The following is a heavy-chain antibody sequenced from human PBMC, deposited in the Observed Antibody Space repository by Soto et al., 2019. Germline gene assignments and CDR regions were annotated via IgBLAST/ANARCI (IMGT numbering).Heavy chain of an antibody. CDR2: IVPSLDTT. V-gene: IGHV1-69*11. CDR3: ARWPQPRYTADPYAVDV. CDR1: GGTFSSSG. Sequence: SVKVSCKASGGTFSSSGFSWVRQAPGQGLEWMGMIVPSLDTTNYAQKFQARVTITADQVTSTAYMELRSLRSEDTAVYYCARWPQPRYTADPYAVDVWGQGTRVTVSS. D-gene: IGHD3-16*02. J-gene: IGHJ6*02.